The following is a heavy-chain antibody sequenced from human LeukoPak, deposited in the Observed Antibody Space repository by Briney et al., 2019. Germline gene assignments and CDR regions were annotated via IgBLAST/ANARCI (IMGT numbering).Heavy chain of an antibody. J-gene: IGHJ4*02. Sequence: GGSPRLSCAASGFTFSSYWMSWVRQAPGKGLEWVANIKQDGSEKYYVDSVKGRFTISRDNAKNSLYLQMNSLRAEDTAVYYCASPPGRRQLGYYDYWGQGTLVTVSS. D-gene: IGHD6-13*01. V-gene: IGHV3-7*01. CDR1: GFTFSSYW. CDR2: IKQDGSEK. CDR3: ASPPGRRQLGYYDY.